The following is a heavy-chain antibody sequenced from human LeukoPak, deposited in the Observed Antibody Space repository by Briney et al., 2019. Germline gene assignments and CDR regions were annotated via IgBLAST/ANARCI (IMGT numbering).Heavy chain of an antibody. J-gene: IGHJ4*02. D-gene: IGHD6-19*01. CDR1: GGSISSGGYY. V-gene: IGHV4-31*03. CDR2: IYYNGST. Sequence: SETLSLTCTVSGGSISSGGYYWSWIRQHPGKGLEWIGYIYYNGSTYYNPSLKSRVTISVDTSKNQFSLKLSSVTAADTAVYYCARDHIAVAGIFDYWGQGTLVTVSS. CDR3: ARDHIAVAGIFDY.